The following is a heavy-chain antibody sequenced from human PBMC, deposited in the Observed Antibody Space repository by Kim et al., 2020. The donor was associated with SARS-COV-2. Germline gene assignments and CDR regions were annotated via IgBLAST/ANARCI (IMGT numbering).Heavy chain of an antibody. Sequence: GGSLRLSCAASGFTFSSYSMNWVCQAPGKGLEWVSYISSSSSTIYYADSVKGRFTISRDNAKNSLYLQMNSLRAEDTAVYYCARDSRGTAADFDYWGQGTLVTVSS. D-gene: IGHD6-13*01. CDR1: GFTFSSYS. CDR3: ARDSRGTAADFDY. J-gene: IGHJ4*02. CDR2: ISSSSSTI. V-gene: IGHV3-48*01.